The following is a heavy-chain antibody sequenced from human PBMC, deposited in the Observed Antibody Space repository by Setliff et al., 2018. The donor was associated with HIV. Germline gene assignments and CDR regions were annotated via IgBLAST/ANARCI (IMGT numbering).Heavy chain of an antibody. V-gene: IGHV4-4*08. CDR3: ARDGSSWSRYNWFDP. J-gene: IGHJ5*02. CDR1: GDSISGFF. CDR2: IFTNEFI. D-gene: IGHD6-13*01. Sequence: SETLSLTCNVSGDSISGFFWSWIRQPPGKTLEWIGSIFTNEFIYYNPSLKSRVTISADTSNTQFSLKLSSVTAADTAVYYCARDGSSWSRYNWFDPWGQGTLVTVSS.